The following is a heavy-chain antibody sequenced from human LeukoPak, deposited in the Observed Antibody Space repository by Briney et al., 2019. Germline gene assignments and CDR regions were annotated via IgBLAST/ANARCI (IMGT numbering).Heavy chain of an antibody. V-gene: IGHV3-49*04. D-gene: IGHD2-15*01. CDR3: TSQLGYCSGGSCYSYYYYGMDV. Sequence: PGRSLRLSCTASGFTFGDYAMSWVRQAPGKGLEGVGFIRSKAYGGTTEYAASVKGRFTISRDDSKSIAYLQMNSLKTEDTAVYYCTSQLGYCSGGSCYSYYYYGMDVWGKGTTVTVSS. J-gene: IGHJ6*04. CDR2: IRSKAYGGTT. CDR1: GFTFGDYA.